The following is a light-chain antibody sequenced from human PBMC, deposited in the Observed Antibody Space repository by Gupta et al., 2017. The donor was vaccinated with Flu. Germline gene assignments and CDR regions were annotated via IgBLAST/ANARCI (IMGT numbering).Light chain of an antibody. V-gene: IGKV4-1*01. CDR1: QSVLYSSNNKNY. J-gene: IGKJ4*01. Sequence: DIVMTQSPDSLAVCLGERATINCKSSQSVLYSSNNKNYLAWYQQKPGQPPKLLIYWASTRESGVPDRFSGSGSGTDFTLTISSLQAEDVAVYYCQQYYSTSLTTFGGGTKVEIK. CDR3: QQYYSTSLTT. CDR2: WAS.